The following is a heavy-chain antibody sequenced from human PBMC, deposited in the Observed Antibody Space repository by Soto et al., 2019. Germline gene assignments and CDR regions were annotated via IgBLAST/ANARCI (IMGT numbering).Heavy chain of an antibody. Sequence: QVRLVESGGGVVQPGRSLRLSCAASGFTFRNFGFHWVRQAPGKGLEWVALVWYDGTNKYYAESLKGRVSISRDNSKNPLYLEMKSLRAEDTAVYYCARDGDIEGGPPPKNYAMDVWGQGTTVTVSS. CDR2: VWYDGTNK. V-gene: IGHV3-33*08. J-gene: IGHJ6*02. CDR1: GFTFRNFG. CDR3: ARDGDIEGGPPPKNYAMDV. D-gene: IGHD5-12*01.